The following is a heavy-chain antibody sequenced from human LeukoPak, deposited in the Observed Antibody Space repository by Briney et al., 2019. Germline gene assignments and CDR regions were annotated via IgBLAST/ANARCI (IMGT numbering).Heavy chain of an antibody. CDR3: ARGAYDYVWGSYRSPSDYYYYMDV. D-gene: IGHD3-16*02. CDR1: GYTFTDNY. J-gene: IGHJ6*03. Sequence: SVKVSCKASGYTFTDNYLHWVRQAPGQGLEWMGGIIPIFGTANYAQKFQGRVTITTDESTSTAYMELSSLRSEDTAVYYCARGAYDYVWGSYRSPSDYYYYMDVWGKGTTVTVSS. CDR2: IIPIFGTA. V-gene: IGHV1-69*05.